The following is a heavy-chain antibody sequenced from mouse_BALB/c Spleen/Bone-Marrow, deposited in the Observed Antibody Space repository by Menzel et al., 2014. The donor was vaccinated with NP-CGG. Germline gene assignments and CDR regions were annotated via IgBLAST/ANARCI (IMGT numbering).Heavy chain of an antibody. V-gene: IGHV1S56*01. CDR2: IYPGNVNT. CDR3: ARWPYY. CDR1: GYTFTSYY. Sequence: VQLQQSGPELVKPGASVRISCKASGYTFTSYYIHWVKQRPGQGLEWIGWIYPGNVNTKYNEKFKGKATLTADKSSSTAYMQLSSLTSEDSAVYFRARWPYYWGQGTTLTVSS. J-gene: IGHJ2*01.